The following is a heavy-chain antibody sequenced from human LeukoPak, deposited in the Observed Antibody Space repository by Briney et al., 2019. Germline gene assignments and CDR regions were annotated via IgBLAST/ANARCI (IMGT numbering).Heavy chain of an antibody. J-gene: IGHJ5*02. D-gene: IGHD6-13*01. CDR3: ARVAAAVPDQ. Sequence: PGGSLRLSCATSGFTFSTYWMSWVRQVPGKGLEWVANIKQDGSDKYYVDSVKGRFTISRDNANNSLYLQMSSLTVEDTGVYYCARVAAAVPDQWGQGTLVTVSS. CDR1: GFTFSTYW. V-gene: IGHV3-7*04. CDR2: IKQDGSDK.